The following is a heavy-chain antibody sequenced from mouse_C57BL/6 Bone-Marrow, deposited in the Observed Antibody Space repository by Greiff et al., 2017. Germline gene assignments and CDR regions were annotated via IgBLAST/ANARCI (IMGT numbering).Heavy chain of an antibody. V-gene: IGHV5-9-1*02. CDR3: TRGGRVTLFDY. CDR2: ISSGGDYI. J-gene: IGHJ2*01. Sequence: DVHLVESGEGLVKPGGSLKLSCAASGFTFSSYAMSWVRQTPEKRLEWVAYISSGGDYIYYADTVKGRFTISRDNARNTLYLQMSSLKSEDTAMYYCTRGGRVTLFDYWGQGTTLTVSS. D-gene: IGHD2-3*01. CDR1: GFTFSSYA.